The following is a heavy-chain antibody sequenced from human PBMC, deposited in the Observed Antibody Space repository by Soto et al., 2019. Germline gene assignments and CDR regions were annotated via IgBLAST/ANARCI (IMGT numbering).Heavy chain of an antibody. J-gene: IGHJ6*02. CDR3: ASDILTGYYPYYYGMDV. CDR1: GGTFSSYA. Sequence: SVKVSCKASGGTFSSYAISWVRQAPGQGLEWMGGIIPIFGTANYAQKFQGRVTITADESTSTAYMELSSLRSEDTAVYYCASDILTGYYPYYYGMDVWGQGTTVTSP. CDR2: IIPIFGTA. V-gene: IGHV1-69*13. D-gene: IGHD3-9*01.